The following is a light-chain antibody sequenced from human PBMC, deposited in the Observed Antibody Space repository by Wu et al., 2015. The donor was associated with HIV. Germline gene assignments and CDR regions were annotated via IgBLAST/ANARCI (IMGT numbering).Light chain of an antibody. J-gene: IGKJ4*01. CDR1: QGISKS. CDR2: ATS. Sequence: DIQMTQSPSSLSASVGDRVTITCRASQGISKSLAWYQQKPGKAPKLLLFATSRLETGVPSRFSGSGSVTDYTLTISSLQPEDSVTYYCQQYYSTPLTFGGGTKLEIK. V-gene: IGKV1-NL1*01. CDR3: QQYYSTPLT.